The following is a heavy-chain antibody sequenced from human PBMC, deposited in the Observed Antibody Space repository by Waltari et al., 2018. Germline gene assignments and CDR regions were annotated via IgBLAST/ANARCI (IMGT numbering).Heavy chain of an antibody. Sequence: EVQLVESGGGLVEPGGSLRLSCAASGFTFSRYGLSCVRQAPGKGLEWVANIKQDGSEKYYVDSVKGRFTISRDNAKNSLYLQMNSLRAEDTAVYYCARDNWNYVGWFDPWGQGTLVTVSS. D-gene: IGHD1-7*01. J-gene: IGHJ5*02. V-gene: IGHV3-7*01. CDR1: GFTFSRYG. CDR2: IKQDGSEK. CDR3: ARDNWNYVGWFDP.